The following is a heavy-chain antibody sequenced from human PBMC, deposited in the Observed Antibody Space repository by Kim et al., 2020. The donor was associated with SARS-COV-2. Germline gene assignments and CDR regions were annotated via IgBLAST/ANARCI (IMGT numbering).Heavy chain of an antibody. V-gene: IGHV7-4-1*02. D-gene: IGHD3-10*01. CDR2: INTKTGNP. J-gene: IGHJ4*02. CDR3: ARVGYGSGSQRPYYFDY. CDR1: GYTFTSYA. Sequence: ASVKVSCKASGYTFTSYAMNWVRQAPGQGLEWMGWINTKTGNPTYAQGFTGRFVFSLDTSVSTAYLQISSLKAEDTAVYYCARVGYGSGSQRPYYFDYWGQGTLVTVSS.